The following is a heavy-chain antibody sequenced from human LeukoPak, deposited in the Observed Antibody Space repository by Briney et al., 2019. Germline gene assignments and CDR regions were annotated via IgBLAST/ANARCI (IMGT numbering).Heavy chain of an antibody. CDR1: GFSLSTSGVG. D-gene: IGHD5-12*01. CDR3: AQSDPRAYSGYDPWFDP. J-gene: IGHJ5*02. CDR2: IYWNDDK. Sequence: SGLTLVNPTQTLTLTCTFSGFSLSTSGVGVGWIRQPPGKALEWLALIYWNDDKRYSPSLKNRLTITKHTSKNQVVLTMTNMDPVDTATDYCAQSDPRAYSGYDPWFDPWGQGTLVTVSS. V-gene: IGHV2-5*01.